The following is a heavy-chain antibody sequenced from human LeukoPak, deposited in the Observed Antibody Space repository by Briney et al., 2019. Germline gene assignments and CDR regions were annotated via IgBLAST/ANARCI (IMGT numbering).Heavy chain of an antibody. D-gene: IGHD2-2*01. CDR2: IIPIFGTA. CDR1: GGTFTSYA. Sequence: GASVKVSCKASGGTFTSYAISWGRQAPGQGLEWMGGIIPIFGTANYAQKFQGRVTITADESTSTAYMELSSLRSEDTAVYYCAREGYHDAFDIWGQGTMVTVSS. V-gene: IGHV1-69*13. J-gene: IGHJ3*02. CDR3: AREGYHDAFDI.